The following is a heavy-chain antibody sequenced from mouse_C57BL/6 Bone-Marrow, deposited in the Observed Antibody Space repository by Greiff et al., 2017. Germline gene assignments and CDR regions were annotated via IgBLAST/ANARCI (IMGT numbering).Heavy chain of an antibody. CDR2: INPYNGGT. CDR3: ARSYYGPFDY. J-gene: IGHJ2*01. V-gene: IGHV1-19*01. D-gene: IGHD1-1*01. Sequence: VQLQQSGPVLVKPGASVKMSCKASGYTFTDYYMNWVKQSHGKSLEWIGVINPYNGGTSYNQKFKGKATLTVDKSSSTAYMELNSLTSEDSAVYYCARSYYGPFDYWGQGTTLTVSS. CDR1: GYTFTDYY.